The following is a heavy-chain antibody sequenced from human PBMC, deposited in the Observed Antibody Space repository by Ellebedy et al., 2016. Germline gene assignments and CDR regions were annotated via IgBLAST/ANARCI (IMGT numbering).Heavy chain of an antibody. Sequence: GGSLRLSCAASGFTFSSYGMHWVRQAPGKGLEWVAVISYDGSNKYYADSVKGRFTISRDNSKNTLYLQMNSLRAEDTAVYYCARDPLLASIFGVVISSELDDAFDIWGQGTMVTVSS. CDR1: GFTFSSYG. CDR2: ISYDGSNK. V-gene: IGHV3-30*03. J-gene: IGHJ3*02. CDR3: ARDPLLASIFGVVISSELDDAFDI. D-gene: IGHD3-3*01.